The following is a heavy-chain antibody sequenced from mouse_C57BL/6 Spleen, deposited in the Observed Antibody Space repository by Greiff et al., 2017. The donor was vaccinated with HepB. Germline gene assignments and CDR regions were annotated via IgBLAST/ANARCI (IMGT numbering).Heavy chain of an antibody. Sequence: EVKLMESGGGLVKPGGSLKLSCAASGFTFSSYAMSWVRQTPEKRLEWVATISDGGSYTYYPDNVKGRFTISRDNAKNNLYLQMSHLKSEDTAMYYCARSFYDYDEGFAYWGQGTLVTVSA. CDR2: ISDGGSYT. CDR3: ARSFYDYDEGFAY. J-gene: IGHJ3*01. D-gene: IGHD2-4*01. CDR1: GFTFSSYA. V-gene: IGHV5-4*03.